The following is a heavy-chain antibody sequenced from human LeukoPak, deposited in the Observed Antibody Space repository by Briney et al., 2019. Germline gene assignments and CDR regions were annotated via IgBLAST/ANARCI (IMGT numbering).Heavy chain of an antibody. CDR1: GYTFTGYY. J-gene: IGHJ6*02. CDR2: INPNSGGT. D-gene: IGHD2/OR15-2a*01. Sequence: ASVKVSCKASGYTFTGYYMHWVRQAPGQGLEWMGWINPNSGGTNYVQKFQGWVTMTRDTSISTAYMELSRLRSDDTAVYYCARGSMASGYYGMDVWGQGTTVTVSS. CDR3: ARGSMASGYYGMDV. V-gene: IGHV1-2*04.